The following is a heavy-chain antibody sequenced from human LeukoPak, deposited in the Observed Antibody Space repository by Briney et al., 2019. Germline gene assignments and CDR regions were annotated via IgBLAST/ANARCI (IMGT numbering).Heavy chain of an antibody. CDR2: INHSGST. CDR3: ASHGGDEYYYGSGSQPRDY. D-gene: IGHD3-10*01. Sequence: SETLSLTCAVYGGSFSGYYWTWIRQPPGKGLEWIGEINHSGSTKYNPSLKSRVTISVDTSKHQFSLKLSSVTAADTSMYYCASHGGDEYYYGSGSQPRDYWGQGTLVTVSS. V-gene: IGHV4-34*01. J-gene: IGHJ4*02. CDR1: GGSFSGYY.